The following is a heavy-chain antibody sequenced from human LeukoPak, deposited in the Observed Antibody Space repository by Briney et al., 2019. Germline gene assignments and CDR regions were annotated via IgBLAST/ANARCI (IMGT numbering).Heavy chain of an antibody. CDR2: IASDGSST. CDR3: ARGRPHGNDY. Sequence: GGSLRLSCAASGFTFSSYWMNWVRQASGKGLVWVSRIASDGSSTTYADSVKGRFSISRDNAKNTLYLQMNSLRVEDTAVYYCARGRPHGNDYWGQGTLVTVSS. J-gene: IGHJ4*02. V-gene: IGHV3-74*01. CDR1: GFTFSSYW. D-gene: IGHD4-23*01.